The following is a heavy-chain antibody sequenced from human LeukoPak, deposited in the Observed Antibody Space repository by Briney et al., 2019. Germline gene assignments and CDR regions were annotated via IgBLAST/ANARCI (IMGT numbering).Heavy chain of an antibody. V-gene: IGHV3-7*04. D-gene: IGHD5-18*01. CDR1: GFTFSSYW. Sequence: PGGSLRLSCAASGFTFSSYWMSWVRQAPGKGLEWVANIKQDGSEKYYVDSVKGRFTISRDNAKNSLYLQMNSLRAEDTAVYYCARGGSFHHSYGFYYFDYWGQGTLVTVSS. CDR2: IKQDGSEK. CDR3: ARGGSFHHSYGFYYFDY. J-gene: IGHJ4*02.